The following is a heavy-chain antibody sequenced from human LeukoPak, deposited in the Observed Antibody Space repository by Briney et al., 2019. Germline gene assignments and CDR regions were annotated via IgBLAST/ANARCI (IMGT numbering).Heavy chain of an antibody. CDR2: IIPIFGTA. Sequence: SVKVSCKASGGTFSSYAISWERQAPGQGLEWMGGIIPIFGTANYAQKFQGRVTITADESTSTAYMELSSLRSEDTAVYYCARDPYCGGDCYPLTGYWGQGTLVTVSS. V-gene: IGHV1-69*13. CDR3: ARDPYCGGDCYPLTGY. CDR1: GGTFSSYA. D-gene: IGHD2-21*02. J-gene: IGHJ4*02.